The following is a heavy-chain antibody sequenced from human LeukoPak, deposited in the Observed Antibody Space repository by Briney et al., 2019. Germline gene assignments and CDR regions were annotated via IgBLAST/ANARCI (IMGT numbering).Heavy chain of an antibody. J-gene: IGHJ4*02. D-gene: IGHD2-2*01. V-gene: IGHV3-30*02. CDR1: GFTFSSYS. Sequence: PGGSLRLSCAASGFTFSSYSMNWVRQAPGKGLEWVAFIHQDGSHTFYADSVKGRFTISRDNSKNTLYLQMNSLRAEDTAVYYCAKDVIVVVPAARRRMGGIDYWGQGTLVTVSS. CDR3: AKDVIVVVPAARRRMGGIDY. CDR2: IHQDGSHT.